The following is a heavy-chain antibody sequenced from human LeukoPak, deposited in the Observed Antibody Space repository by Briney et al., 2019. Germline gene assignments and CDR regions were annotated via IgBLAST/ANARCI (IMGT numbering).Heavy chain of an antibody. V-gene: IGHV1-58*02. Sequence: GASVKVPCKASGFTFTSSAMQWVRQARGQRLEWIGWIVVGSGNTNYAQKFQERVTITRDMSTSTAYMELSSLRSEDTAVYYCAASFYCGGDCYRDYWGQGTLVTVSS. CDR3: AASFYCGGDCYRDY. D-gene: IGHD2-21*02. J-gene: IGHJ4*02. CDR2: IVVGSGNT. CDR1: GFTFTSSA.